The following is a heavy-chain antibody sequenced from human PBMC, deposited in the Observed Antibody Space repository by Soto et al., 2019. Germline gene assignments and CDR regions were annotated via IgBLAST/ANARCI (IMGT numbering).Heavy chain of an antibody. CDR2: IIPIFGTA. CDR1: RVTFSNYS. J-gene: IGHJ5*02. D-gene: IGHD5-12*01. Sequence: GASVKVSSKASRVTFSNYSISWARQAPGQGLEWMGGIIPIFGTANYAQKFQGRVTITADESTSTAYMELSSLRSEDTAIYYCAVGSVDIVPTGMKPFDPWGQGTQVTVSS. CDR3: AVGSVDIVPTGMKPFDP. V-gene: IGHV1-69*13.